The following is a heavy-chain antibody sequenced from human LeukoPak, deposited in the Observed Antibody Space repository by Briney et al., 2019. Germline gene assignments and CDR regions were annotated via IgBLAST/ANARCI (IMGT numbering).Heavy chain of an antibody. V-gene: IGHV4-30-2*01. CDR3: ARFGPDSNGLNWFDP. D-gene: IGHD3-22*01. CDR1: GGSISSGGYS. CDR2: IYHSGST. Sequence: SETLSLTCAVSGGSISSGGYSWSWIRQPPGKGLEWIGYIYHSGSTYYNPSLKSRVTISVDRSKNQFSLKLSSVTAADTAVYYCARFGPDSNGLNWFDPWGQGTLVTVSS. J-gene: IGHJ5*02.